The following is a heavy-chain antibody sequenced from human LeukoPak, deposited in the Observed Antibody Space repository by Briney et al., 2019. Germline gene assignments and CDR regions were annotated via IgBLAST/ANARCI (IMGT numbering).Heavy chain of an antibody. CDR3: ASRTNSGPPF. CDR2: ISYDGSNK. CDR1: GFTFSDCA. Sequence: PGGSLRLSCAASGFTFSDCAVHWVRQAPGKGLEWVALISYDGSNKYYADSVKGRFTISRDNSKNTMSLQMNSLRREDPAVYYCASRTNSGPPFWGQGTLVTVSS. V-gene: IGHV3-30-3*01. J-gene: IGHJ1*01. D-gene: IGHD3-10*01.